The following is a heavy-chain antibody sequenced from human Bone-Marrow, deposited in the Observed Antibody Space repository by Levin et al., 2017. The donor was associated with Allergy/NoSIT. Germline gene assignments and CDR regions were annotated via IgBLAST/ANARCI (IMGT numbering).Heavy chain of an antibody. D-gene: IGHD4-17*01. J-gene: IGHJ4*02. CDR3: ARDYDYAFDY. CDR1: GFTFSSYS. V-gene: IGHV3-48*04. CDR2: ISGSSTST. Sequence: PGWSLRLSCAASGFTFSSYSMNWVRQAPGKGLEWVSYISGSSTSTQYADSVKGRFTISRDNAKNSLYLQMNSLRADDTAVYYCARDYDYAFDYWGQGTLVTVSS.